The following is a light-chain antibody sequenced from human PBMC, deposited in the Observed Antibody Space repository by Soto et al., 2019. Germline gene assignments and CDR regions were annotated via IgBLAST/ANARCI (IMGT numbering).Light chain of an antibody. Sequence: EIVLTQSPGTLSLSPGERATLSCRASQSLGSSLAWYQQKPGQAPRLLIYDASSRATGTPARFSGSGSGTDFTLTISRLEPEDFAMYYCLHHGSSLWTFGQGTKVDI. V-gene: IGKV3-20*01. CDR3: LHHGSSLWT. CDR1: QSLGSS. J-gene: IGKJ1*01. CDR2: DAS.